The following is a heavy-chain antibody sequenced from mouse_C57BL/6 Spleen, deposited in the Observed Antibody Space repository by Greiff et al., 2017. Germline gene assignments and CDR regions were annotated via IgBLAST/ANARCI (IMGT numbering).Heavy chain of an antibody. CDR1: GYTFTSYT. V-gene: IGHV1-4*01. J-gene: IGHJ2*01. Sequence: QVQLQQSGAELTRPGASVKMSCKASGYTFTSYTMHWVKQRPGQGLEWIGYINPSSGYNKYNQKFKDKATLTADKSSSTAYMQLSSLTSEDSAVYYGARSHYGSSYVDYWGQGTTLTVSS. CDR3: ARSHYGSSYVDY. D-gene: IGHD1-1*01. CDR2: INPSSGYN.